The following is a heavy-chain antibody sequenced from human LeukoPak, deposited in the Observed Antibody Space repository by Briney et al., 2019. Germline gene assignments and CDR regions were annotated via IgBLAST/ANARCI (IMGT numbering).Heavy chain of an antibody. CDR2: INPSGGST. V-gene: IGHV1-46*01. CDR1: GYTFTNYY. D-gene: IGHD2-21*02. Sequence: ASVKVSCKASGYTFTNYYMHWVRQAPGQGLEWMGIINPSGGSTSYAQKFQGRVTMTRDTSTSTVYMELSSLRSEDTAVYYCARDINVVVTAISSAFDYWGQGTLVTVSS. J-gene: IGHJ4*02. CDR3: ARDINVVVTAISSAFDY.